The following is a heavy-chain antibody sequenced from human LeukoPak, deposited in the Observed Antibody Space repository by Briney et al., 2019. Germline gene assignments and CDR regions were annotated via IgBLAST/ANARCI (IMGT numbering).Heavy chain of an antibody. CDR3: ASLGGSYSGADY. CDR2: ISCYNGHT. J-gene: IGHJ4*02. D-gene: IGHD1-26*01. V-gene: IGHV1-18*01. CDR1: GYSFTKYG. Sequence: AASVKVSCKASGYSFTKYGLNWVRPAPGQGLQWMGWISCYNGHTHYAQNFQGRVTMTTDTSTNTAYMESRSLRSDDTAVYYCASLGGSYSGADYWGQGTLVTVSS.